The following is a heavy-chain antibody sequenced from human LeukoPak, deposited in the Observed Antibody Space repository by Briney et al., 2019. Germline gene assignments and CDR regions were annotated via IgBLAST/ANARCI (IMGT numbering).Heavy chain of an antibody. V-gene: IGHV4-59*11. CDR1: GGSISSHN. D-gene: IGHD2-2*01. CDR3: ARDRISEPAAPYYYYYMDV. Sequence: SETLSLTCTVSGGSISSHNWSWIRQPPGKGLEWIGDIYYSGSTNYNPSLKSRVTISVDTSKNQFSLKLSSVTAADTAVYYCARDRISEPAAPYYYYYMDVWGKGTTVTVSS. CDR2: IYYSGST. J-gene: IGHJ6*03.